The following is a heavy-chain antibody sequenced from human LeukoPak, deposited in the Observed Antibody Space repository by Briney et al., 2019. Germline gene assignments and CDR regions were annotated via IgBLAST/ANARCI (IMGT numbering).Heavy chain of an antibody. Sequence: GSLRLSCAASGFTFSSYGMHWVRQAPGKGLEWVAYIWYDGSDEDYAESVKGRFTISRDNSRNTLYLQMNSLRAEDTAVYYCARYTTGHGFDFWGQGTLVTVSS. CDR2: IWYDGSDE. CDR3: ARYTTGHGFDF. D-gene: IGHD6-19*01. J-gene: IGHJ4*02. V-gene: IGHV3-33*08. CDR1: GFTFSSYG.